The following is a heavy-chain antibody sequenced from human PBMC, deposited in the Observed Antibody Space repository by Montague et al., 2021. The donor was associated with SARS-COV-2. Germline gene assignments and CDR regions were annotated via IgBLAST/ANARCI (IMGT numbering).Heavy chain of an antibody. CDR1: GGSISSSSYY. D-gene: IGHD6-13*01. V-gene: IGHV4-39*01. CDR2: IYYSGST. CDR3: ARHKRWRIAAAGRDFDY. J-gene: IGHJ4*02. Sequence: SETLSLTCTVSGGSISSSSYYWGWIRQPPGKGLEWIGSIYYSGSTYYKPSLKSRVTISVDTSKNQFSLKLSSVTAADTAVYYCARHKRWRIAAAGRDFDYGGQGPLVTVSA.